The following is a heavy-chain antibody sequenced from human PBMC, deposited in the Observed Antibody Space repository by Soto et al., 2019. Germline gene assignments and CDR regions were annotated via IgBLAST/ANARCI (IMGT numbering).Heavy chain of an antibody. CDR2: IYSGGYT. CDR3: APIPGGGGY. V-gene: IGHV3-53*01. CDR1: GFTVSNNY. D-gene: IGHD3-10*01. Sequence: EVQLVESGGGLIQPGGSLRLSCAVSGFTVSNNYMSWVRQAPGKGLEGVSVIYSGGYTAYGDSVKGRFTISRDNSKNTLSHQMNGLGPANPPLYYWAPIPGGGGYWGQGTLVTVSS. J-gene: IGHJ4*02.